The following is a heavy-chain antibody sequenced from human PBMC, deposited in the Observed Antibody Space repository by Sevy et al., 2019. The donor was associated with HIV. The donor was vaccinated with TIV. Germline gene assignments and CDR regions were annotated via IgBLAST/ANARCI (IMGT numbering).Heavy chain of an antibody. CDR3: ARDDGNYYFHY. J-gene: IGHJ4*02. V-gene: IGHV3-7*01. D-gene: IGHD1-7*01. CDR2: IKQDVGQK. Sequence: GESLKISCAASGFTFSKYWMGWVRQAPGKGLEWVANIKQDVGQKYYVDSVKGRFTISRDNAKNSLFLQMNSLRAEDTAVYFCARDDGNYYFHYWGQGTLVTVSS. CDR1: GFTFSKYW.